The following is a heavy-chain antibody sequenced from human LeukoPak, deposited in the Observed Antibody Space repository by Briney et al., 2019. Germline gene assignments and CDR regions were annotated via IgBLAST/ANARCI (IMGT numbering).Heavy chain of an antibody. Sequence: ASVKVSCKASGYTFTSYAIHWVSQAPGQRLEWMGWINAGNGNTKYSQKFQGRVTVTRDTSASTAYMELSSLRSEDTAVYYCAVGTTGSTVHFDYWGQGTLVTVSS. V-gene: IGHV1-3*01. D-gene: IGHD4-17*01. CDR3: AVGTTGSTVHFDY. CDR2: INAGNGNT. CDR1: GYTFTSYA. J-gene: IGHJ4*02.